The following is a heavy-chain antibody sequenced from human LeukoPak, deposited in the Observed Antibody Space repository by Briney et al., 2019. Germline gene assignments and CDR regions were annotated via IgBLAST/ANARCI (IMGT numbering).Heavy chain of an antibody. V-gene: IGHV3-11*01. Sequence: GGSLRLSCAASGFTFSDYYMSWIRQAPGKGLEWVSYISSSGSTIYYADSVKGRFTISRDNSKNTLYVQMNSLRAEDTAVYYCAKVAAGGWSYFDYWGQGTLVTVSS. CDR1: GFTFSDYY. J-gene: IGHJ4*02. D-gene: IGHD2-8*02. CDR2: ISSSGSTI. CDR3: AKVAAGGWSYFDY.